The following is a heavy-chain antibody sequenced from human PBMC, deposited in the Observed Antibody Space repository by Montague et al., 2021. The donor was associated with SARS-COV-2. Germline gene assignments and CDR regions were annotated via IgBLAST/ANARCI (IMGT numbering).Heavy chain of an antibody. CDR1: GDSISNYY. J-gene: IGHJ4*02. CDR3: ARLPYILPGYAYFDF. CDR2: IYYSGST. Sequence: SETLSLTCTVSGDSISNYYWCWIRRPPGKGPEWLGYIYYSGSTNXNPSLKSRVTISVDTSKNQFSLRLSSVTAADTAVYYCARLPYILPGYAYFDFWGQGSLVIVSS. V-gene: IGHV4-59*08. D-gene: IGHD3-9*01.